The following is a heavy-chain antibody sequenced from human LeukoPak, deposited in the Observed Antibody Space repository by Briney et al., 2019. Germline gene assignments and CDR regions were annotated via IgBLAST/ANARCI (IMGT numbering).Heavy chain of an antibody. V-gene: IGHV4-59*08. CDR2: IHYSGST. CDR3: AKWNSDSYAFDY. J-gene: IGHJ4*02. CDR1: GGSISSYY. D-gene: IGHD1/OR15-1a*01. Sequence: PSETLSLTCTVSGGSISSYYWNWIRQPPGKGLEWIGCIHYSGSTNHNPSLDSRVTMSVDTSKNQFSLKLTSVTAADTAVYYCAKWNSDSYAFDYWGRGTLVTFSS.